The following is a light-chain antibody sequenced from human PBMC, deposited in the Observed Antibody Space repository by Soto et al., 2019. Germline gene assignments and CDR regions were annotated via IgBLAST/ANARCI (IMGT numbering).Light chain of an antibody. CDR1: SSNIGAGYD. Sequence: QSVLTQPPSVSGAPGQRVTISCTGSSSNIGAGYDVHWYQQLPGTAPKLLIYGNSNRPSGVPDRLSGSKSGTSASLAITGLQAEDEADYCGQSYDSSLRGPVVFGGGTKLTVL. CDR2: GNS. V-gene: IGLV1-40*01. CDR3: QSYDSSLRGPVV. J-gene: IGLJ2*01.